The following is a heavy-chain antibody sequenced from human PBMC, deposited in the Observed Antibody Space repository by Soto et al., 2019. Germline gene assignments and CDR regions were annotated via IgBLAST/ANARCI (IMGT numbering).Heavy chain of an antibody. CDR3: AAEGIAAAGKYYYYGMDV. Sequence: ASVKVSCKASGFTFTSSAVQWVRQARGQRLEWIGWIVVGSGNTNYAQKFQERVTITRDMSTSTAYMELSSLRSEDTAVYYCAAEGIAAAGKYYYYGMDVWGQGTTVTVSS. J-gene: IGHJ6*02. V-gene: IGHV1-58*01. CDR1: GFTFTSSA. CDR2: IVVGSGNT. D-gene: IGHD6-13*01.